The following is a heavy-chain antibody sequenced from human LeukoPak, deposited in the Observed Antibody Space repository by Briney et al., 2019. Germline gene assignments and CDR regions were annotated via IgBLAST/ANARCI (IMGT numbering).Heavy chain of an antibody. J-gene: IGHJ6*01. CDR1: GYTFTGYY. D-gene: IGHD6-19*01. V-gene: IGHV1-2*02. CDR3: ARVRIAVAGTWGIGYYYYGMDV. Sequence: ASVKVSCKASGYTFTGYYMHWVRQAPGQGLEWMGWINPNGGGTNYAQKFQGRVTMTRDTSISTAYMELSRLRSDDTAVYYCARVRIAVAGTWGIGYYYYGMDVWGQGTTVTVSS. CDR2: INPNGGGT.